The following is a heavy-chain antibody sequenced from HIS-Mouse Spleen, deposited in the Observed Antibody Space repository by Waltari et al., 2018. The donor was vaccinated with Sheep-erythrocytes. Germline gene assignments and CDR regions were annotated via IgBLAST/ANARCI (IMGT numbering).Heavy chain of an antibody. Sequence: EVQLVESGGGLVKPGGSLRLSCAASGFTFSSYSMNWVRQAPGKGLELVSSISSSSSYIYYAESVKGRFTISRDNAKNSLYLQMNSLRAEDTAVYYCARAGYSGEYYFDYWGQGTLVTVSS. V-gene: IGHV3-21*01. CDR1: GFTFSSYS. D-gene: IGHD5-12*01. CDR3: ARAGYSGEYYFDY. CDR2: ISSSSSYI. J-gene: IGHJ4*02.